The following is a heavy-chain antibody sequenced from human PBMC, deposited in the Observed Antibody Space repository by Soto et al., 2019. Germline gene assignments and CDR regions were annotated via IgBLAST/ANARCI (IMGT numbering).Heavy chain of an antibody. D-gene: IGHD2-2*01. Sequence: EVQLLESGGGLVQPGGSLRLSCAASGFIFNNYVMNWVRQAPGKGLEWVSSISGSGGYIYYADSVRGRFTISRDNSNNTLHLQMKSLRAEDTAIYYCATDTCTSTNCYADYWGQGTLVTVSS. CDR1: GFIFNNYV. V-gene: IGHV3-23*01. CDR2: ISGSGGYI. CDR3: ATDTCTSTNCYADY. J-gene: IGHJ4*02.